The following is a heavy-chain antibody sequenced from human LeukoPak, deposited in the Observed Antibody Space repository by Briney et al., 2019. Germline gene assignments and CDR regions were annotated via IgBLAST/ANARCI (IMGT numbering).Heavy chain of an antibody. CDR3: ARDQPYYDILTGYSIDAFDI. J-gene: IGHJ3*02. V-gene: IGHV4-4*07. CDR2: IYTSGST. Sequence: SETLSLTCTVSGGSISSYYWSWIRQPAGKGLEWIGRIYTSGSTNYNPSLKSRVTISVDTSKHQFSLKLSSVTAADTAVYYCARDQPYYDILTGYSIDAFDIWGQGTMVTVSS. CDR1: GGSISSYY. D-gene: IGHD3-9*01.